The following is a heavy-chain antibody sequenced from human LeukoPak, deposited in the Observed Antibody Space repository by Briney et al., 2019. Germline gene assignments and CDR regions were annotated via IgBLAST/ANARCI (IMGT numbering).Heavy chain of an antibody. Sequence: ASVKVSCKASGYTFTSYYMHWVRQAPGQGLEWMGIINPSGGSTSYAQKFQGRVTMTRDTSTSTVYMELSSLRSEDTAVYYCALSSPYSSGWYPYFQHWGQGTLVTVSS. CDR2: INPSGGST. D-gene: IGHD6-19*01. CDR3: ALSSPYSSGWYPYFQH. CDR1: GYTFTSYY. J-gene: IGHJ1*01. V-gene: IGHV1-46*01.